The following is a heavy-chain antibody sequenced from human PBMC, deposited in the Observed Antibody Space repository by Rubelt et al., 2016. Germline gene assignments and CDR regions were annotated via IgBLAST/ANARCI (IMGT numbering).Heavy chain of an antibody. D-gene: IGHD6-13*01. V-gene: IGHV4-39*01. CDR2: ST. Sequence: STYYNPSLKSRVTISVDTSKNQFSLKLSSVTAADTAVYYCARPDSSSWYNWSDPWGQGTLVTVSS. J-gene: IGHJ5*02. CDR3: ARPDSSSWYNWSDP.